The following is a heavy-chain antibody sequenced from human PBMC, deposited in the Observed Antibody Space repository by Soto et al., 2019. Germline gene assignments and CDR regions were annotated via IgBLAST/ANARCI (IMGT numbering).Heavy chain of an antibody. CDR3: ARAASGTYRIDY. V-gene: IGHV3-48*02. Sequence: GGSLRLSCTASGFTFSTYNMNWVRQAPGKGLEWVSYISSASSNIFYADSVKGRFTISRDNAKNLLFLQMNSLRDEDTAVYYCARAASGTYRIDYWGQGTLVTVSS. J-gene: IGHJ4*02. CDR1: GFTFSTYN. CDR2: ISSASSNI. D-gene: IGHD1-26*01.